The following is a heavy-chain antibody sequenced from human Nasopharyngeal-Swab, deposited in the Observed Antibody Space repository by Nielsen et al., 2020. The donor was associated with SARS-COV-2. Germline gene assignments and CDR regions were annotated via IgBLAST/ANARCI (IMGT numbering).Heavy chain of an antibody. Sequence: GGSLRLSCAASGFTFSSYSMNWVRQAPGKGLEWVSSISSSSSYIYYADSVKGRFTISRDNAKNSLYLQMNSLRAEDTAVYYCARDGAAGKGEQGNWGQGTLVTVSS. J-gene: IGHJ4*02. D-gene: IGHD6-13*01. V-gene: IGHV3-21*01. CDR2: ISSSSSYI. CDR1: GFTFSSYS. CDR3: ARDGAAGKGEQGN.